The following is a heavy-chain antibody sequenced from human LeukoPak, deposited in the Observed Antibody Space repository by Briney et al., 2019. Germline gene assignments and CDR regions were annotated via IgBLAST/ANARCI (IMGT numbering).Heavy chain of an antibody. CDR1: VYTFTSYG. J-gene: IGHJ4*02. Sequence: ASVKVSCKSSVYTFTSYGTSWVRQAPGQGLEWMGLISAYNGNTNYAQKLQGRVTMTTDTSTSTAYMEQRSLRSDDTAVYYCALTYDYVWGSYRYTGDYWGQGTLVTVSS. D-gene: IGHD3-16*02. CDR3: ALTYDYVWGSYRYTGDY. V-gene: IGHV1-18*01. CDR2: ISAYNGNT.